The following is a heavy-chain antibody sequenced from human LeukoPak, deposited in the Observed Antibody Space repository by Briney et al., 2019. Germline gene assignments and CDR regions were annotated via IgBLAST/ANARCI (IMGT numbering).Heavy chain of an antibody. CDR1: GGTFSTYS. D-gene: IGHD6-19*01. Sequence: ASVKVSCKASGGTFSTYSISWVRQAPGQGLEWMGRIITSPGIANYAQKFQDRVTLTADKSTSTAYMDLINLRSEDTAVYYCAREVVGTNPNRFDPWGQGTLVTVSS. J-gene: IGHJ5*02. CDR3: AREVVGTNPNRFDP. V-gene: IGHV1-69*04. CDR2: IITSPGIA.